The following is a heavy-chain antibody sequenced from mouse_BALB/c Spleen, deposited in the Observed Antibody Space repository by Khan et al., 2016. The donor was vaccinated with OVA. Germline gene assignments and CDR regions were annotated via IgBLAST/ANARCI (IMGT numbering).Heavy chain of an antibody. CDR3: AREGEDGGLAY. V-gene: IGHV5-12*02. CDR2: LSNRGTTT. CDR1: GFTFSDYY. Sequence: EVELVESGGGLVQPGGSLKLSCATSGFTFSDYYMYWVRQTPEKRLEWVAYLSNRGTTTYYPDTVRGRFTISRDNAKNTLYLQMSRLESADTAMSYWAREGEDGGLAYWGQGTLVTVSA. J-gene: IGHJ3*01. D-gene: IGHD2-3*01.